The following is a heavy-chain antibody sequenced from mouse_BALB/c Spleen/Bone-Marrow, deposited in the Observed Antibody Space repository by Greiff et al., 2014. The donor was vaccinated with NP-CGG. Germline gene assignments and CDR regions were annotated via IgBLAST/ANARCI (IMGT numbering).Heavy chain of an antibody. V-gene: IGHV5-12-1*01. Sequence: EVQLQESGGGLVKPGGSLKLSCAASGFAFSSYDMSWVRQTPEKRLEWVAYISSGGGSTYYPDTVKGRFTISRDNAKNTLYLQMGSLKSEDTAMYYCARPLYYYGSSPFYAMDYWGQGTSVTVSS. D-gene: IGHD1-1*01. CDR1: GFAFSSYD. CDR2: ISSGGGST. J-gene: IGHJ4*01. CDR3: ARPLYYYGSSPFYAMDY.